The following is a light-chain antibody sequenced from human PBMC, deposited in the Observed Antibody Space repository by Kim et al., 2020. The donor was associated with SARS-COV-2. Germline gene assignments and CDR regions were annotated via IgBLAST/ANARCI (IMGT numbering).Light chain of an antibody. J-gene: IGLJ2*01. CDR1: GGSIDDNS. CDR2: EDD. Sequence: GNTVTISCPRSGGSIDDNSVQWYQQRPGGVPATVIYEDDQRPSGVSDRFSGSIDNSSNSASLTISGLRTEDEADYYCQSYNRDNVIFGGGTQLTVL. V-gene: IGLV6-57*03. CDR3: QSYNRDNVI.